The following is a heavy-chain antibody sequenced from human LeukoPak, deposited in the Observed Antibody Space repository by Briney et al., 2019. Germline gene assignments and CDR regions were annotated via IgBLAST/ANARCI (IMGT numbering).Heavy chain of an antibody. J-gene: IGHJ4*02. Sequence: GRSLRLSCAASGFTFTAYLIHWVRQAPGKGLEWVAVISSDGNAKFYADSVKGRFTISRDNSKNTLYLQMNRLIAEDTAVYYCVRESEYYFDHSASFDYWGQGTLVTVSS. V-gene: IGHV3-30-3*01. CDR2: ISSDGNAK. CDR1: GFTFTAYL. D-gene: IGHD3-22*01. CDR3: VRESEYYFDHSASFDY.